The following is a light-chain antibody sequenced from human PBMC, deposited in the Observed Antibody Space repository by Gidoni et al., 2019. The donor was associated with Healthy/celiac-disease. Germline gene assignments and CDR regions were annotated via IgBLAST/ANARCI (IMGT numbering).Light chain of an antibody. CDR1: QSVSSS. CDR2: DAS. CDR3: QQRSNWPPYT. V-gene: IGKV3-11*01. J-gene: IGKJ2*01. Sequence: EIVLTQSPATLSLSPGERATLSCRASQSVSSSLAWYQQKPGQAPRLLIYDASNRATGIPARFSGSGSGTDCTLTISSLEPEDFAVYYCQQRSNWPPYTCGQGTKLEIK.